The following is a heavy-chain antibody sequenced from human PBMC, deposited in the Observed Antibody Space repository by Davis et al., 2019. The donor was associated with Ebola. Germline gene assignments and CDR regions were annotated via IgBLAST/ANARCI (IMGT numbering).Heavy chain of an antibody. CDR1: GFTFSSYA. J-gene: IGHJ6*03. D-gene: IGHD4-11*01. Sequence: GESLKISCAASGFTFSSYAMSWVRQAPGKGLEWVSAISGSGGSTYYADSVKGRFTISRDNSKNTLYLQMNSLRAEDTAVYYCARFNDYSNYGLWYYYYMDVWGKGTTVTVSS. CDR2: ISGSGGST. V-gene: IGHV3-23*01. CDR3: ARFNDYSNYGLWYYYYMDV.